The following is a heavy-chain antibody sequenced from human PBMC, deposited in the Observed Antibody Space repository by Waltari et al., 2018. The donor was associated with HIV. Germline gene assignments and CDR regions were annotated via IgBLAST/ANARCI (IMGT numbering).Heavy chain of an antibody. CDR1: GFTFSTYG. D-gene: IGHD2-8*01. CDR3: ARTNYYDY. CDR2: ISSNGGTT. J-gene: IGHJ4*02. Sequence: EVHLVQSGGGLVQPAESLRLSCEASGFTFSTYGMNWVRQAPGRGLEYVAGISSNGGTTSYANSVKGRFTISRDNSKNTLYLQMGSLRAEDTAVYYCARTNYYDYWGQGALVTVSS. V-gene: IGHV3-64*01.